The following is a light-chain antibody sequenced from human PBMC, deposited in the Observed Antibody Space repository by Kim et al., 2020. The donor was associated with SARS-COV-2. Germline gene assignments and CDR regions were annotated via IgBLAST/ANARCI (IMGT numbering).Light chain of an antibody. V-gene: IGKV1-9*01. CDR3: QQLKKYPLS. J-gene: IGKJ4*01. CDR1: QGISSY. Sequence: AYVGDSGTITCRASQGISSYLGWYQQKPGRAPKLLIYAASSLQSGVPPRFSGSGSGTDFTLTISSLQPEDFATYYCQQLKKYPLSFGGGTKVDIK. CDR2: AAS.